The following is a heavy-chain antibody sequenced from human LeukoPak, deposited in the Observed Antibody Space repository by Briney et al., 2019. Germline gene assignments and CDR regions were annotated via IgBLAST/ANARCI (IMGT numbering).Heavy chain of an antibody. V-gene: IGHV3-23*01. CDR1: GFTFSNYA. CDR2: ITGSGDGT. D-gene: IGHD3-10*01. CDR3: VKGFVHPTYYFDY. J-gene: IGHJ4*02. Sequence: PGRSLRLSCAASGFTFSNYAMMWVRQAPGKRPEWVSSITGSGDGTYYADSVRGRFTISRDNSENTLYLQLNSLRAEDTAVYFCVKGFVHPTYYFDYWGQGTLVTVSS.